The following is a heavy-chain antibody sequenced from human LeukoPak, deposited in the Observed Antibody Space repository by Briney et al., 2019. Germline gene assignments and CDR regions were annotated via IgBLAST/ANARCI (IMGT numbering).Heavy chain of an antibody. J-gene: IGHJ5*02. Sequence: GGSLRLSCAASGFTFSSYAMSWVRLAPGRGLEWVSAISGSGGSTYYADSVKGRFTISRDNSKNTLYLQMNSLRAEDTAVYYCAKDLSELYNWFDPWGQGTLVTVSS. CDR2: ISGSGGST. D-gene: IGHD1-26*01. V-gene: IGHV3-23*01. CDR3: AKDLSELYNWFDP. CDR1: GFTFSSYA.